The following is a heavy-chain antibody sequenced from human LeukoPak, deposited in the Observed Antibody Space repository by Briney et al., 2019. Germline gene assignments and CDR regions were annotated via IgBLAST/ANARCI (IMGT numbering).Heavy chain of an antibody. CDR2: ISNDGRNK. J-gene: IGHJ4*02. CDR3: AKDLGYCSSTSCYELDH. CDR1: GFTFSTYG. Sequence: PGGSLRLSCAATGFTFSTYGMHWVRHAPRKGLEWVAVISNDGRNKHYAGAVKGHFTISRDNSRNTLYLQMNNLRAEDTAVYYCAKDLGYCSSTSCYELDHWGQGTLVTVSS. V-gene: IGHV3-30*18. D-gene: IGHD2-2*01.